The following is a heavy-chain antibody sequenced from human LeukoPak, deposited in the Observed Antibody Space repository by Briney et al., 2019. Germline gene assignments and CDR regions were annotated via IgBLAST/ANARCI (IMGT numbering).Heavy chain of an antibody. CDR1: GFTVSSNY. CDR2: IYSGGST. CDR3: AGRYCSGGSCYYYYGMDV. J-gene: IGHJ6*02. Sequence: GGSPRLSCAASGFTVSSNYMSWVRQAPGKGLEWVSVIYSGGSTYYADSVKGRFTISRDNSENTLYLQMNSLRAEDTAVYYCAGRYCSGGSCYYYYGMDVWGQGTTVTVSS. V-gene: IGHV3-66*02. D-gene: IGHD2-15*01.